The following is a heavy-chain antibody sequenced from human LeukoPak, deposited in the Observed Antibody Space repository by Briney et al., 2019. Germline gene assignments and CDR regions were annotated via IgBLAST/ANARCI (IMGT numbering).Heavy chain of an antibody. J-gene: IGHJ4*02. CDR1: GGSISSYY. V-gene: IGHV4-4*07. Sequence: SSETLSLTCTVSGGSISSYYWSWIRQPAGKGLEWIGRIYTSGSTNYNPSLKSRVTMSVDTSKNQFSLKLSSVTAADTAVYYCARDPGGYDSSGYYYEENYFDYWGQGTLVTVSS. D-gene: IGHD3-22*01. CDR2: IYTSGST. CDR3: ARDPGGYDSSGYYYEENYFDY.